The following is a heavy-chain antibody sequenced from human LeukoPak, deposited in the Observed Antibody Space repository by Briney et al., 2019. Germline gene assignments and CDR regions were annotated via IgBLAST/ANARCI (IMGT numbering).Heavy chain of an antibody. CDR1: GGSISSYY. Sequence: SETLSLTCTVSGGSISSYYWTWIRQPAGKGLEWIGRIYTSGSTNYNPSLKSRVTMSVDTSKSQFSLKLSSVTAADTAVYYCARDFAGTWYFDLWGRGTLVTVSS. CDR3: ARDFAGTWYFDL. J-gene: IGHJ2*01. CDR2: IYTSGST. V-gene: IGHV4-4*07.